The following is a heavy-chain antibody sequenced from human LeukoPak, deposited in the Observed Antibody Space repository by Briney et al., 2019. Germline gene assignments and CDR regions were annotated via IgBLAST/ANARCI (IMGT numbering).Heavy chain of an antibody. CDR1: GGSISSYY. CDR3: ARSLLRYFDWPQYYYGMDV. D-gene: IGHD3-9*01. Sequence: SETLSLTCTVSGGSISSYYWSWIRQPPGKGLEWIGYIYCSGSTNYNPSLKSRVTISVDTSKNQFSLKLSSVTAADTAVYYCARSLLRYFDWPQYYYGMDVWGKGTTVTVSS. CDR2: IYCSGST. J-gene: IGHJ6*04. V-gene: IGHV4-59*01.